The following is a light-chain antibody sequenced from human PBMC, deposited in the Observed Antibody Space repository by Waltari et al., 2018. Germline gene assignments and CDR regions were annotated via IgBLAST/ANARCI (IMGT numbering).Light chain of an antibody. CDR1: QSVNRNY. V-gene: IGKV3-20*01. CDR3: QQYDSSST. CDR2: GAS. Sequence: EIVLTQSPGTLSLSPGERATLSCRASQSVNRNYLAWYQQKPDQAPRLLIYGASTRATGIPDRISGSGSGTDFTLTISRLEPEDVAVYYCQQYDSSSTFGQGTGVEIK. J-gene: IGKJ2*01.